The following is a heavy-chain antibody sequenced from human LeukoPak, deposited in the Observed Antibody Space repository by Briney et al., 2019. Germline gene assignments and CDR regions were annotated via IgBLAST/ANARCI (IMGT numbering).Heavy chain of an antibody. CDR1: RYTFSDYY. CDR2: INPNSGGT. V-gene: IGHV1-2*02. J-gene: IGHJ4*02. CDR3: ARGDTIFDAGSLDY. D-gene: IGHD3-3*01. Sequence: ASVKVSCKASRYTFSDYYIHWVRQAPGQGLEWMAWINPNSGGTNYAQKFQGRVTMTSDTSISTAYMELSRLRSGDTAVYYCARGDTIFDAGSLDYWGQGTLVTVSS.